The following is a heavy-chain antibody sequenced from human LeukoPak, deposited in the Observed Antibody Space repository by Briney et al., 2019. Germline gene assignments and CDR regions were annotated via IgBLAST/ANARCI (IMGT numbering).Heavy chain of an antibody. D-gene: IGHD6-13*01. Sequence: GGSLRLSCAAPGFTFSSYGMHWVRQAPGKGLEWVAFIRYDGSNKYYADSVKGRFTISRDNSKNTLYLQMNSLRAEDTAVYYCARDPSAVALNTYAWGPGTLVTVSS. CDR1: GFTFSSYG. V-gene: IGHV3-30*02. CDR3: ARDPSAVALNTYA. CDR2: IRYDGSNK. J-gene: IGHJ5*02.